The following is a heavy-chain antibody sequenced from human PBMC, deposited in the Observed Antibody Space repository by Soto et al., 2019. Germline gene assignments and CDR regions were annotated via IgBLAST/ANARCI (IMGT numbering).Heavy chain of an antibody. Sequence: PGGSLRLSCAAPGFTVSSKSMSWVRQAPGKGLEWVSVFYSGGSTYYADSVKGRFTISRDNSKNTLYLQMNSLRAEDTALYYCARTSYYSYYMYVCGKGTTVTVSS. V-gene: IGHV3-66*01. J-gene: IGHJ6*03. CDR3: ARTSYYSYYMYV. CDR1: GFTVSSKS. CDR2: FYSGGST.